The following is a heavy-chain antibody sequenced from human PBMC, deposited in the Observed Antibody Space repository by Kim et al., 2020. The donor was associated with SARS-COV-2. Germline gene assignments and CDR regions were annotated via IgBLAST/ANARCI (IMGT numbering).Heavy chain of an antibody. Sequence: SETLSLTCTVSGGSISSYYWSWIRQPPGKGLEWIGYIYYSGSTNYNPSLESRVTISVDTSKNQFSLKLSSVTAADTAVYYCARHLRQRPYYYYYYGMDVWGQGTTVTVSS. CDR1: GGSISSYY. CDR3: ARHLRQRPYYYYYYGMDV. J-gene: IGHJ6*02. D-gene: IGHD6-25*01. V-gene: IGHV4-59*08. CDR2: IYYSGST.